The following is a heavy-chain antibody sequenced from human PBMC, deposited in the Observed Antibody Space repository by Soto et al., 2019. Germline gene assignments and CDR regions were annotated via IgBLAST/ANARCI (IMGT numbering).Heavy chain of an antibody. CDR2: IYYSGST. CDR3: ARLATGTSRIFDY. V-gene: IGHV4-59*08. Sequence: SETLSLTCTVSGGSISSYYWSWIRQPPGKGLEWIGYIYYSGSTNYNPSLKSRVTISVDTSKNQFSLKLSSVTAADTAVYYCARLATGTSRIFDYWGQGTLVTVSS. J-gene: IGHJ4*02. CDR1: GGSISSYY. D-gene: IGHD1-7*01.